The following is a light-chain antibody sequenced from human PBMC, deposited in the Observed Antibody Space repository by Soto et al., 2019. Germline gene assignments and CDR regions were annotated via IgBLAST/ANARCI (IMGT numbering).Light chain of an antibody. CDR3: QQYSNWPRT. J-gene: IGKJ5*01. Sequence: EIVLTQSPGPLSLSPGERATLSCRASQSVSSSYLAWYQQKPGQAPRLLIYGASTRATGIPARFSGSGSGTEFTLTISSLQSEDFAVYCCQQYSNWPRTFGQGTRLEIK. CDR2: GAS. CDR1: QSVSSSY. V-gene: IGKV3-15*01.